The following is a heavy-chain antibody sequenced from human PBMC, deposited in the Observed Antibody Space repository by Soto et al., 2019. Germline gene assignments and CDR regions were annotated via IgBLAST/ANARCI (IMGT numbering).Heavy chain of an antibody. D-gene: IGHD2-2*01. CDR2: IIPILGIA. Sequence: ASVKVSCKASGGTFSSYTISWVRQAPGQGLEWMGRIIPILGIANYAQKFQGRVTITADKSTSTAYMELSSLRSEDTAVYYCARDEVLNCSSTSCSPVGYYYYYYMDVWGKGTTVTVSS. J-gene: IGHJ6*03. CDR3: ARDEVLNCSSTSCSPVGYYYYYYMDV. CDR1: GGTFSSYT. V-gene: IGHV1-69*04.